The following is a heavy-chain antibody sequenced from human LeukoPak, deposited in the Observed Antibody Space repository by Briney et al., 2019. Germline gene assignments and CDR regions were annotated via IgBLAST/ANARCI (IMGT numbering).Heavy chain of an antibody. J-gene: IGHJ4*02. D-gene: IGHD6-19*01. V-gene: IGHV4-59*01. Sequence: KTSETLSLTCTVSGGSISSYYWSWIRQPPGKGLEWIGYIYYSGSTNYNPSLKSRVTISVDTSKNQFSLKLSSVTAADTAVYYCARAKVVGLVSPFYFDYWGQGTLVTVSS. CDR2: IYYSGST. CDR3: ARAKVVGLVSPFYFDY. CDR1: GGSISSYY.